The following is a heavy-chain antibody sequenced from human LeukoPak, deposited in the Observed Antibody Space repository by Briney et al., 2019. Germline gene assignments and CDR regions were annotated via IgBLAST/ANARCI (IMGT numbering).Heavy chain of an antibody. Sequence: ASVKVSCKASGYTFTCYYMRWVRQAPGQGLEWMGWINPNSGGTNYAQKFQGRVTMTRDTSISTAYMELSRLRSDDTAVYYCARGFGVGGILWFTFDYWGQGTLVTVSS. D-gene: IGHD2-21*01. J-gene: IGHJ4*02. CDR3: ARGFGVGGILWFTFDY. CDR2: INPNSGGT. V-gene: IGHV1-2*02. CDR1: GYTFTCYY.